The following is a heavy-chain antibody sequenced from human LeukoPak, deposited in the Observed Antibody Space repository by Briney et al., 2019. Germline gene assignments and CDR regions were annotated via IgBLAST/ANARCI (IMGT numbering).Heavy chain of an antibody. CDR3: AKNIRDQLLCGFNY. D-gene: IGHD2-2*01. CDR2: ITGGGEST. V-gene: IGHV3-23*01. J-gene: IGHJ4*02. CDR1: RFTFEASA. Sequence: GGSLSLSRAASRFTFEASAMSWVRQAPAKGLEWVAVITGGGESTYYADSVKGRFTISRDNSKKTLFLQVNSLRAEDTAVYFCAKNIRDQLLCGFNYWGQGIVVTVSS.